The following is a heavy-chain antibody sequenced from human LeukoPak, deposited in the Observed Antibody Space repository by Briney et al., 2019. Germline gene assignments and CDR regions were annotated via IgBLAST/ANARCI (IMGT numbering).Heavy chain of an antibody. CDR1: GGTFSSYA. D-gene: IGHD6-6*01. Sequence: ASVKVSCKASGGTFSSYAISWVRQAPGQGLEWMGGIIPIFGTANYAQKFQGRVTITADKSTSTAYMELSSLRSEDTAVYYCAREMVARHFDYWGQGTLVTVSS. J-gene: IGHJ4*02. CDR2: IIPIFGTA. V-gene: IGHV1-69*06. CDR3: AREMVARHFDY.